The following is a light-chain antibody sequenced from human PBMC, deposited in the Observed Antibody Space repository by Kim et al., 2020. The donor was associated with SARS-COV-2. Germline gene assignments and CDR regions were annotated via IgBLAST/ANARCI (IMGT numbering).Light chain of an antibody. CDR1: QSVSSSY. V-gene: IGKV3-20*01. CDR2: GAS. CDR3: QQYGSSPYT. Sequence: LSPGERATLSCRASQSVSSSYLAWYQQKPGQAPRLLIYGASSRATGIPDRFSGSGTGTDFTLTISRLEPEDFAVYYCQQYGSSPYTFGQGTKLEI. J-gene: IGKJ2*01.